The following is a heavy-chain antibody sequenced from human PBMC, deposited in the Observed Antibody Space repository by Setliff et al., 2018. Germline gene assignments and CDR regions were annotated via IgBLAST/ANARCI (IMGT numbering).Heavy chain of an antibody. J-gene: IGHJ4*02. Sequence: ASVKVSCKASGYTFTSYGFSWVRQAPGQGLEWMGWISVYNGKTKYAQKFQGRVTVTTDTSTRTAYMEVTSLRSDDTAVYYCATEKFPGDWGDYWGQGTLVTVSS. V-gene: IGHV1-18*01. CDR1: GYTFTSYG. D-gene: IGHD2-21*01. CDR2: ISVYNGKT. CDR3: ATEKFPGDWGDY.